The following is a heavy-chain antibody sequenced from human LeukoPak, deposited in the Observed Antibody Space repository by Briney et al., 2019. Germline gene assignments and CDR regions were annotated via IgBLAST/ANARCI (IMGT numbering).Heavy chain of an antibody. CDR1: GYTLTELS. V-gene: IGHV1-24*01. CDR2: FDPEDGET. D-gene: IGHD1-1*01. J-gene: IGHJ6*04. Sequence: ASVKVSCKVSGYTLTELSMHWVRQAPGKGLEWMGGFDPEDGETIYAQEFQGRVTMTEDTSTDTAYMELSSLRSEDTAVYYCATGWNDGYYYYGMDVWGKGTTVTVSS. CDR3: ATGWNDGYYYYGMDV.